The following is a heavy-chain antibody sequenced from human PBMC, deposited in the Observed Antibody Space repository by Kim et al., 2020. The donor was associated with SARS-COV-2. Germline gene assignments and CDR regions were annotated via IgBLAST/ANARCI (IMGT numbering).Heavy chain of an antibody. CDR3: ASPTVTTSLSETRQDSRGNPADYYYYGMDV. D-gene: IGHD4-17*01. J-gene: IGHJ6*02. CDR1: GGTFSSYA. V-gene: IGHV1-69*13. CDR2: IIPIFGTA. Sequence: SVKVSCKASGGTFSSYAISWVRQAPGQGLEWMGGIIPIFGTANYAQKFQGRVTITADESTSTAYMELSSLRSEDTAVYYCASPTVTTSLSETRQDSRGNPADYYYYGMDVWGQGATVTVSS.